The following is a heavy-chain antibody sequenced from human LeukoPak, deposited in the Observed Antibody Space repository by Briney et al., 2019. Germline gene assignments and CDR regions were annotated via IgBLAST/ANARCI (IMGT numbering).Heavy chain of an antibody. Sequence: GGSLRLSXAASGFTFSSYAMSWVRQAPGKGLEWVSAISGSGGSTYYADSVKGRFTISRDNSKNTLYLQMNSLRAEDTAVYYCAKMNYDFWSGYPNDAFDIWGQGTMVTVSS. D-gene: IGHD3-3*01. CDR3: AKMNYDFWSGYPNDAFDI. V-gene: IGHV3-23*01. CDR2: ISGSGGST. CDR1: GFTFSSYA. J-gene: IGHJ3*02.